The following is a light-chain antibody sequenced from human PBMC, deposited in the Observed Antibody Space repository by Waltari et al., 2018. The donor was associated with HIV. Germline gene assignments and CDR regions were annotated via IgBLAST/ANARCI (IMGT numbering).Light chain of an antibody. CDR2: WAS. J-gene: IGKJ1*01. CDR1: QSVLSSSNNKNY. Sequence: DIVMTQSPDSLAVSLGERATINCKSSQSVLSSSNNKNYLSWYQQKPGQPPKLLIYWASTRESGVPDRFSGSGSGTDVTLTISSLQAEDVAVYYCQQHYSTPWTFGQGTKVEIK. CDR3: QQHYSTPWT. V-gene: IGKV4-1*01.